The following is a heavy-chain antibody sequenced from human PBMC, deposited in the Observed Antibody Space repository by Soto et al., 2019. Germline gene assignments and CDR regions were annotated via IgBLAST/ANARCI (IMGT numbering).Heavy chain of an antibody. J-gene: IGHJ4*02. D-gene: IGHD5-18*01. Sequence: SETLSLTCAVSDGSISIYFWSWIRQPPGKGLEWIGYIYSSGSTNYNPSLKSRVTISVDTSKNQFSLKLTSVTAADTAVYYCARAGTAMVQLDYWGQGTLVTVSS. CDR3: ARAGTAMVQLDY. V-gene: IGHV4-59*01. CDR1: DGSISIYF. CDR2: IYSSGST.